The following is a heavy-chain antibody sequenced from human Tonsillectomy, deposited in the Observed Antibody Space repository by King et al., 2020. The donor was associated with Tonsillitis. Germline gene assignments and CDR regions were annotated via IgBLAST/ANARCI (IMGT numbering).Heavy chain of an antibody. CDR3: ARGEGTTGGFDY. V-gene: IGHV4-30-4*01. D-gene: IGHD1-7*01. Sequence: VQLQESGPGLVKPSQTLSLICSVSGGSIRTGDFYWSWIRPPPGKGLEWIWYLYYCWTTYDNPSLQGRVSMSVDASKNQFSLKLRSVTAADTAVYYCARGEGTTGGFDYWGQGTLVTVSS. J-gene: IGHJ4*02. CDR1: GGSIRTGDFY. CDR2: LYYCWTT.